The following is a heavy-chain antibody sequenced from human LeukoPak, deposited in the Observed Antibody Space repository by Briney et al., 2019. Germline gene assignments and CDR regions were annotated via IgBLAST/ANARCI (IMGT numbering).Heavy chain of an antibody. CDR3: ARDLGRYSSGWYDY. V-gene: IGHV3-48*01. J-gene: IGHJ4*02. CDR1: GFTFSSYG. Sequence: GGSLRLSCAASGFTFSSYGMTWVRQAPGKGLEWVSYISSSSSTIYYADSVKGRFTISRDNAKNSLYLQLNSLRAEDAAVYYCARDLGRYSSGWYDYWGQGTLVTVSS. D-gene: IGHD6-19*01. CDR2: ISSSSSTI.